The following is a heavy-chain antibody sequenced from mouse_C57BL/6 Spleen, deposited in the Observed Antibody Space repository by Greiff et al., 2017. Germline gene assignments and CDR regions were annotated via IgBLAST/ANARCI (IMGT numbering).Heavy chain of an antibody. CDR3: ARLGGLSYCAMDY. D-gene: IGHD3-3*01. J-gene: IGHJ4*01. CDR1: GYTFTSYW. V-gene: IGHV1-69*01. CDR2: IDPSDSYT. Sequence: VKLQQPGAELVMPGASVKLSCKASGYTFTSYWMHWVKQRPGQGLEWIGEIDPSDSYTNYNQKFKGKSTLTVDKSSSTAYMQLSSLTSEDSAVYCCARLGGLSYCAMDYWGQGTSVTVSS.